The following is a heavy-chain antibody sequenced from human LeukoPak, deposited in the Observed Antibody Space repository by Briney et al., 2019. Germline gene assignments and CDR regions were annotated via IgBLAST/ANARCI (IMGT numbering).Heavy chain of an antibody. J-gene: IGHJ4*02. Sequence: PGGSLRLSCAASGFIFDDYAMHWVRQAPGKGLEGVSSITWNSGNMDYADSVKGRFTISRDNAKNSLYLQMNSLRAEDTALYYCAKGRGTSDWYNSLDYWGQGTLVTVSS. V-gene: IGHV3-9*01. D-gene: IGHD6-19*01. CDR3: AKGRGTSDWYNSLDY. CDR2: ITWNSGNM. CDR1: GFIFDDYA.